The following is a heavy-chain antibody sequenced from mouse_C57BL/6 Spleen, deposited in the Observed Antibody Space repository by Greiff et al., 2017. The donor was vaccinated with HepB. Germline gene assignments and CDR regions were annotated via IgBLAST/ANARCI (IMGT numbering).Heavy chain of an antibody. CDR1: GYTFTSYW. J-gene: IGHJ2*01. Sequence: VQLQQSGAELVKPGASVKLSCKASGYTFTSYWMQWVKQRPGQGLEWIGEIDPSDSYTNYNQKFKGKATLTVDTSSSTAYMQLSSLTSEDSAVYYCARGAAQDYFDYWGQGTTLTVSS. CDR3: ARGAAQDYFDY. D-gene: IGHD6-1*01. CDR2: IDPSDSYT. V-gene: IGHV1-50*01.